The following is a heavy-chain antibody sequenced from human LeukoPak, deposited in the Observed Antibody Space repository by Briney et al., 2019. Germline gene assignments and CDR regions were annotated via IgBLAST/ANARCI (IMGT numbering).Heavy chain of an antibody. Sequence: SETLSLTCTVSGGSFSNYYWSWVRQSPGKGLEWIGYVHYVGTTNYNPSLKSRVTMSLDTPKNQFSLNLFSVTAADTAIYYCARTTTTPYYSYFYMDVWGKGTTVTVS. CDR3: ARTTTTPYYSYFYMDV. J-gene: IGHJ6*03. V-gene: IGHV4-59*01. CDR1: GGSFSNYY. CDR2: VHYVGTT. D-gene: IGHD1-1*01.